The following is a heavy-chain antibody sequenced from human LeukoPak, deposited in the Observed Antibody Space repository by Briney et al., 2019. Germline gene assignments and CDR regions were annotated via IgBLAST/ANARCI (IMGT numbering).Heavy chain of an antibody. CDR3: AELGITMIGGV. Sequence: GGSLRLSCAASGFTFSSYEMNWVRQAPGKGLEWVSYNSSGGSTIYYADSVKGRFTISRDNAKNSLYLQMNSLRAEDTAVYYCAELGITMIGGVWGKGTTVTISS. D-gene: IGHD3-10*02. J-gene: IGHJ6*04. V-gene: IGHV3-48*03. CDR1: GFTFSSYE. CDR2: NSSGGSTI.